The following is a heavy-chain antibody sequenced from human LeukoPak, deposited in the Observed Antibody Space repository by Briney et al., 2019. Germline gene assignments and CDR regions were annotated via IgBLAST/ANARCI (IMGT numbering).Heavy chain of an antibody. V-gene: IGHV3-48*03. CDR1: GFIFSSCE. Sequence: GALRLSCAASGFIFSSCEMNWVRQAPGKGLEWVSYISTSGSTIYYADSVKGRFTISRDNAKNSLYLQMNSLRVEDTAVYYCVRDGDDWNDFDHWGQGTLVTVSS. CDR3: VRDGDDWNDFDH. J-gene: IGHJ4*02. CDR2: ISTSGSTI. D-gene: IGHD1-1*01.